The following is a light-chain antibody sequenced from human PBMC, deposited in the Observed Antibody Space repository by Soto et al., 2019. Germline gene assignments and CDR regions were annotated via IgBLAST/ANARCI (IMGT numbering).Light chain of an antibody. CDR1: QSISSW. J-gene: IGKJ1*01. V-gene: IGKV1-5*01. CDR3: QQSYDTPPT. CDR2: DAS. Sequence: DIQMTQSPSTLSASVGDRVTITCRASQSISSWLAWYQQKPGKAPKLLIYDASSLESGVPSRFSGSGSGTDFTFTISSLQPEDFATYYCQQSYDTPPTFGQGTKVDIK.